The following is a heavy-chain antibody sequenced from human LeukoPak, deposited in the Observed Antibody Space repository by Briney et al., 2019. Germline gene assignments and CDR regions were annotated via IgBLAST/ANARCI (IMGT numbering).Heavy chain of an antibody. D-gene: IGHD2-2*03. CDR1: GGSFSGYY. V-gene: IGHV4-34*01. CDR2: INHSGST. J-gene: IGHJ2*01. CDR3: ARWVDIVVVPAATGRRYFDL. Sequence: SETLSLTCAVYGGSFSGYYWSWIRQPPGKGLEWIGEINHSGSTNYNPSLKSRVAISVDTSKNQFSLKLSTVAAADTAVYYCARWVDIVVVPAATGRRYFDLWGRGALVTVSS.